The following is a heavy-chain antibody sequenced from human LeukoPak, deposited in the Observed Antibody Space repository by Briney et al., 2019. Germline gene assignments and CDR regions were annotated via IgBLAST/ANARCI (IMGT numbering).Heavy chain of an antibody. CDR2: ISYDGSNK. CDR3: AREDKDMVIN. V-gene: IGHV3-30*04. J-gene: IGHJ4*02. CDR1: GFTLSSYA. Sequence: GGSLRLSCAASGFTLSSYAMHWVRQAPGKGLEWVALISYDGSNKYYADSVKGRFTISRDNSKNTLYLQMNSLRVEDTAVYYCAREDKDMVINWGQGTLVTVSS. D-gene: IGHD5-18*01.